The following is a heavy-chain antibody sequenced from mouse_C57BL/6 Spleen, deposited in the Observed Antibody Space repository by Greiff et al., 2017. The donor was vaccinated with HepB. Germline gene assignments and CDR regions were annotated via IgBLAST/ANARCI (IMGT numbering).Heavy chain of an antibody. CDR3: ARAGTVYWYFDV. CDR2: IDPSDSET. Sequence: VQLQQPGAELVRPGSSVKLSCKASGYTFTSYWMHWVKQRPIQGLEWIGNIDPSDSETHYNQKFKDKATLTVDKSSSTAYMQLSSLTSEDSAVYYCARAGTVYWYFDVWGTGTTVTVSS. J-gene: IGHJ1*03. D-gene: IGHD3-3*01. CDR1: GYTFTSYW. V-gene: IGHV1-52*01.